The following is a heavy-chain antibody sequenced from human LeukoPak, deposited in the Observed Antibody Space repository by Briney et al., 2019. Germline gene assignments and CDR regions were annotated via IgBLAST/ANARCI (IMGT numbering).Heavy chain of an antibody. Sequence: TSETLSLTCTVSGGSISSYYWSWIRQPPGKGLEWIGEINHSGSTNYNPSLKSRVTISVDTSKNQFSLKLSSVTAADTAVYYCARGYSYGYFYYYYMDVWGKGTTVTVSS. CDR1: GGSISSYY. D-gene: IGHD5-18*01. V-gene: IGHV4-34*01. J-gene: IGHJ6*03. CDR3: ARGYSYGYFYYYYMDV. CDR2: INHSGST.